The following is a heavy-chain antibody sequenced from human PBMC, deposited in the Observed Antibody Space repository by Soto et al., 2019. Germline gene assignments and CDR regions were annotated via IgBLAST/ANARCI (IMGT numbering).Heavy chain of an antibody. J-gene: IGHJ6*02. D-gene: IGHD5-18*01. CDR3: AGQYSFGSYGMDV. CDR1: GGSISSYY. CDR2: IYYSGST. Sequence: LSLTCTVSGGSISSYYWSWIRQPPVKGLEWIGYIYYSGSTNYNPSLKSRVTISVDTSKNQFSLKLSSVTAADTAVYYCAGQYSFGSYGMDVWGQGTTVTAP. V-gene: IGHV4-59*08.